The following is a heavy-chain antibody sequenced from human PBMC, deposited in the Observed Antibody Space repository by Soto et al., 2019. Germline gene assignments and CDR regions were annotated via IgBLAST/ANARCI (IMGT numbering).Heavy chain of an antibody. CDR2: LYWNDDE. V-gene: IGHV2-5*01. D-gene: IGHD4-4*01. Sequence: QITLRESGPTLVKPTQTLTLSCTLSGFSINTGGVGVGWIRQPPGKAPEWLALLYWNDDEWYSPSLRDRLSVTRVASENRVVLTMTHLDPTDTGTYYCAKRRAISNKLFFNDWGQGALVTVSS. J-gene: IGHJ4*02. CDR1: GFSINTGGVG. CDR3: AKRRAISNKLFFND.